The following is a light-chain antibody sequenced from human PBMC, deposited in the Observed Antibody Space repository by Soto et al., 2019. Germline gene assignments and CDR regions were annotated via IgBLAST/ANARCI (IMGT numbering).Light chain of an antibody. CDR2: WAS. CDR3: HQYNRFPYT. J-gene: IGKJ2*01. V-gene: IGKV1-5*03. CDR1: QSISSS. Sequence: DIQMTQSPSTLSASVGDRVIIACRASQSISSSLAWYQQKPGKAPNLLIYWASSLESGVRSRFSGSGSGTEFTLTISSLQPDDFATYYCHQYNRFPYTFGQGTKLEIK.